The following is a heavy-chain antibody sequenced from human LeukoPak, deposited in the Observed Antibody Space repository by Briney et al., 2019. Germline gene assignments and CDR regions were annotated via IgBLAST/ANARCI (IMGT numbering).Heavy chain of an antibody. V-gene: IGHV3-23*01. Sequence: GGSLRLSCAASGFIFSSYAMSWVRQAPGKGLTWVSGISGSGGTTYYADSVKGRFTISRDNAKNSLYLQMNSLRAEDTAVYYCARGVDYYDSSGRTNWFDPWGQGTLVTVSS. CDR2: ISGSGGTT. D-gene: IGHD3-22*01. CDR3: ARGVDYYDSSGRTNWFDP. CDR1: GFIFSSYA. J-gene: IGHJ5*02.